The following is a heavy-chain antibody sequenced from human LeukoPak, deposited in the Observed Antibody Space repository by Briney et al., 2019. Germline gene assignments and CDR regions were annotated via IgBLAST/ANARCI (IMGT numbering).Heavy chain of an antibody. J-gene: IGHJ3*02. CDR3: ARSYYYDGSGYYLMFVGAFDI. CDR1: GGSISSGSYY. CDR2: IYTSGST. V-gene: IGHV4-61*02. Sequence: SETLSLTXTVSGGSISSGSYYWSWIRQPAGKGLEWIGRIYTSGSTNYNPSLKSRVTISVDTSKNQFSLKLSSVTAADTAVYYCARSYYYDGSGYYLMFVGAFDIWGQGTMVTVSS. D-gene: IGHD3-22*01.